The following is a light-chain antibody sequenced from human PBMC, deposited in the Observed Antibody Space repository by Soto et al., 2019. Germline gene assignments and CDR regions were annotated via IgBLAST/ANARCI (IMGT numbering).Light chain of an antibody. J-gene: IGLJ1*01. CDR1: SSDVGGYNY. Sequence: QSALTQPASVSGSPGQTITISCTGTSSDVGGYNYVSWYQQHPGKAPKLMIYEVRNRPSGVSHRFSGSKSGNTASLTISGLQAEDEADYYCSSYTSSSTLYVFGAGTKLTVL. CDR3: SSYTSSSTLYV. V-gene: IGLV2-14*01. CDR2: EVR.